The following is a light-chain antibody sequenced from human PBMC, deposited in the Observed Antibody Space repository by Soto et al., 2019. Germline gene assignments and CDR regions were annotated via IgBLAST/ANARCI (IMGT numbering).Light chain of an antibody. CDR2: ATS. CDR1: QSVGNN. J-gene: IGKJ4*01. Sequence: EIVVTQSPATLSVSPGERATLSCRASQSVGNNFAWYQQKPGQAPRLLIFATSTRATGVPARFSGSGSGTEFTLTLSSLQSEDFAVYYCQEYGDWPLTLGGVAKVEIE. V-gene: IGKV3-15*01. CDR3: QEYGDWPLT.